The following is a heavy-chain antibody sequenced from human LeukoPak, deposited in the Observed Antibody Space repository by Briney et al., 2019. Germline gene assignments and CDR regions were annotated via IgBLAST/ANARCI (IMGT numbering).Heavy chain of an antibody. J-gene: IGHJ4*02. Sequence: PGGSLRLSCAASGFIFSGYGMHWVRQAPGKGLEWVAVIRYDGSEKYYLESVTGRFTISRDNSKNTLYLEMNSLRAEDTAVYYCATSYDMGWLIGYWGQGTLVTVSS. CDR1: GFIFSGYG. V-gene: IGHV3-33*01. CDR2: IRYDGSEK. D-gene: IGHD3/OR15-3a*01. CDR3: ATSYDMGWLIGY.